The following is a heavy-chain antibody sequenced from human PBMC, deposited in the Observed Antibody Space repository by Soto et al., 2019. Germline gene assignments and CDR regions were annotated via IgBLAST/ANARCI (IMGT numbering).Heavy chain of an antibody. V-gene: IGHV1-3*01. J-gene: IGHJ4*02. Sequence: ASVKVSCKASGYTFTSYAMHWVRQAPGQRLEWMGWINAGNGNTKYSQKFQGRVTITRDTSASTAYMELSSLRSEDTAVYYCAQGVGATPPLVYWGQGTLVTVSS. CDR2: INAGNGNT. CDR3: AQGVGATPPLVY. D-gene: IGHD1-26*01. CDR1: GYTFTSYA.